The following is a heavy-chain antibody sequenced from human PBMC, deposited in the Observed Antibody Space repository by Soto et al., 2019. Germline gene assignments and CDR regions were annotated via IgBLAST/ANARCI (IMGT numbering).Heavy chain of an antibody. J-gene: IGHJ4*02. CDR2: INYSGST. CDR1: GGSISSTSYY. V-gene: IGHV4-39*01. D-gene: IGHD1-26*01. Sequence: QLQLQESGPGLVKPSETLSLTCTVSGGSISSTSYYWAWIRQPPGKGLEWIGSINYSGSTYYSPSLKSRVTVSVDTSKNQFSLRLSSVTAADTAVYYCANIVEGYWGQGTLVTVSS. CDR3: ANIVEGY.